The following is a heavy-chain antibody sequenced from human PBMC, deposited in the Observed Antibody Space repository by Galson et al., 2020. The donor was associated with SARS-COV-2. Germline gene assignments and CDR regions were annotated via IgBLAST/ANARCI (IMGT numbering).Heavy chain of an antibody. D-gene: IGHD2-15*01. CDR3: ARVGDCSGGICYGAEYFQH. J-gene: IGHJ1*01. Sequence: NSGGSLRLSCAASGFTFSDYFMSWVRQAPGKGLEWVSYISSSGSSINYADSVKGRFTLSRDNAKNALNLQMNSLRVEDTAVYYCARVGDCSGGICYGAEYFQHWGQGTLVTVSS. CDR2: ISSSGSSI. CDR1: GFTFSDYF. V-gene: IGHV3-11*04.